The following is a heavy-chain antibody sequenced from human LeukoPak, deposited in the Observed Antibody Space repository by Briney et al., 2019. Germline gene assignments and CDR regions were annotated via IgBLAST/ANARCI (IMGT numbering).Heavy chain of an antibody. Sequence: SETLSLTCTVSGGSISSYYWNWIRQTPGKGLEWIGYIYYNGSTNYNPSLKSRVTISVDTSKNQFSLNLTSVTAADTAVYYCARARRAVVTWYYFDYWGQGTLVTVSS. CDR1: GGSISSYY. D-gene: IGHD3-22*01. V-gene: IGHV4-59*01. CDR2: IYYNGST. CDR3: ARARRAVVTWYYFDY. J-gene: IGHJ4*02.